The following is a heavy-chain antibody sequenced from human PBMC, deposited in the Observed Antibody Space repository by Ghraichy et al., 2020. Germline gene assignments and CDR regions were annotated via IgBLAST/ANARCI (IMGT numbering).Heavy chain of an antibody. CDR3: ARVSDCSGGSCYYFDY. Sequence: GGSLRLSCAASGFTFSSYAMHWVRQAPGKGLEYVSAISSNGGSTYYANSVKGRFTISRDNSKNTLYLQMGSLRAEDMAVYYCARVSDCSGGSCYYFDYWGQGTLVTVSS. CDR2: ISSNGGST. V-gene: IGHV3-64*01. D-gene: IGHD2-15*01. J-gene: IGHJ4*02. CDR1: GFTFSSYA.